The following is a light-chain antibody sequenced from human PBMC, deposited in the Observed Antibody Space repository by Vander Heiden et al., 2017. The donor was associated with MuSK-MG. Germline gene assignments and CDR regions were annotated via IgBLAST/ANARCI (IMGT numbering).Light chain of an antibody. V-gene: IGKV1-12*01. CDR2: STS. CDR1: QDIGKR. J-gene: IGKJ4*01. CDR3: QQVNNFPVT. Sequence: DIQMTQSPSCVSASVGDRVTIPCRASQDIGKRLAPHQQKPGTAPNLLTYSTSTLQIRVPSRLSGRGPRTDFTLSISSLQPEDFATSYCQQVNNFPVTFGGGTKMELK.